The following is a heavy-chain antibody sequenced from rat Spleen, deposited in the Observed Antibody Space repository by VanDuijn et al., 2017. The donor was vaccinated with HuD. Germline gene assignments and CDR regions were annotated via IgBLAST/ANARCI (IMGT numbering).Heavy chain of an antibody. D-gene: IGHD1-6*01. CDR2: ISTSGGST. Sequence: EVQLVESGGVLVQPGRSLKLSCAASGFTFSNYDMAWVRQAPTKGLEWVASISTSGGSTYYRDSVKGRFTVSRDNARDTQYLQMDSLRSEDTATYYCARKGILRPGGDYFDYWGQGVMVTVSS. J-gene: IGHJ2*01. V-gene: IGHV5S13*01. CDR3: ARKGILRPGGDYFDY. CDR1: GFTFSNYD.